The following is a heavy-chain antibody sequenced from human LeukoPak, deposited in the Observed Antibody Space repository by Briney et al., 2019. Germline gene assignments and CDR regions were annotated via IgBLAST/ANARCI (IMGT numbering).Heavy chain of an antibody. D-gene: IGHD3-22*01. CDR2: ISSSSSYI. Sequence: GGSLRLSCAASGFTFSSYSMNWVRQVPGKGLEWVSSISSSSSYIYYADSVKGRFTISRDNAKNSLYLQMNSLRAEDTAVYYCARAQITMIVPDWGQGTLVTVSS. V-gene: IGHV3-21*01. CDR3: ARAQITMIVPD. CDR1: GFTFSSYS. J-gene: IGHJ4*02.